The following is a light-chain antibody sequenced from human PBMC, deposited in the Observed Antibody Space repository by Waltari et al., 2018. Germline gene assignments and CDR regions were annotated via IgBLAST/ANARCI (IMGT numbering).Light chain of an antibody. Sequence: QPVLTQPSSPSAPPGAPARLTCPLRSALSFGSFRIFLYQQIPGSPPHYPLTDSDNQWGSGVPRRFSGSKDASANAGVLVISAVQAEDEADYYCMVWHGGAVVFGGGTKLTVL. J-gene: IGLJ2*01. CDR2: DSDN. CDR3: MVWHGGAVV. CDR1: SALSFGSFR. V-gene: IGLV5-45*03.